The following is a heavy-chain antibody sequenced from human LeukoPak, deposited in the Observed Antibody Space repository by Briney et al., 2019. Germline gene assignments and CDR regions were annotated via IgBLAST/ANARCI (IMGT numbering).Heavy chain of an antibody. J-gene: IGHJ6*02. CDR2: ISSSSSYI. CDR1: GFTFSSYS. D-gene: IGHD3-10*01. V-gene: IGHV3-21*01. Sequence: GGSLRLSCAASGFTFSSYSMNWVRQAPGKGLEWVSSISSSSSYIYYADTVKGRFTISRDNAKNSLYLQMNSLRAEDTAVYYCARGIRGPAGVWRSYYGMDVWGQGTTVTVSS. CDR3: ARGIRGPAGVWRSYYGMDV.